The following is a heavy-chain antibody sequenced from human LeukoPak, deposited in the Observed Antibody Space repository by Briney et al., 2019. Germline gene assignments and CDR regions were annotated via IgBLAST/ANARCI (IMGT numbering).Heavy chain of an antibody. V-gene: IGHV3-21*01. D-gene: IGHD3-10*01. CDR2: ISSSSSYI. Sequence: PGGSLRLSCAASGFTFSSYSMNWVRQAPGKGLEWVSSISSSSSYIYYADSVKGRFTISRDNAKNSLYLQMNSLRAEDTAVYYCARAGNYYGSGSYYNVIWDFDWFDPWGQGTLVTVSS. CDR3: ARAGNYYGSGSYYNVIWDFDWFDP. CDR1: GFTFSSYS. J-gene: IGHJ5*02.